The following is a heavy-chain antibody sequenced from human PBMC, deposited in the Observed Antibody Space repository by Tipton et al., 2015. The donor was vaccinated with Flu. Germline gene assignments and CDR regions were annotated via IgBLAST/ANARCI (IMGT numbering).Heavy chain of an antibody. CDR2: LSSYSDYI. J-gene: IGHJ5*02. CDR3: ARDGGSYSRWFDP. V-gene: IGHV3-21*01. Sequence: SLRLSCTASAFTFRTYSMNWVRQAPGKGLEWVSSLSSYSDYIYYADSVKGRFTISRDNAKNSLYLQMNNLRDEDTGVYYCARDGGSYSRWFDPWGQGTLVIVSS. CDR1: AFTFRTYS. D-gene: IGHD1-26*01.